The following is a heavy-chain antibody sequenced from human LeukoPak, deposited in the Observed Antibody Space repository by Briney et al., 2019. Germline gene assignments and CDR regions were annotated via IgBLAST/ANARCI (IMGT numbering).Heavy chain of an antibody. D-gene: IGHD3-10*01. CDR2: ISYSGST. J-gene: IGHJ3*02. V-gene: IGHV4-59*01. CDR3: AREGSGSFPDAFDI. Sequence: SETLSLTCTVSGGSISGSYWSWIRQPPGKGLEWIGYISYSGSTKNNPSLNSRVTMSVDTSKGQIFLNVISVTAADTAVYYCAREGSGSFPDAFDIWGQGTRVTVSS. CDR1: GGSISGSY.